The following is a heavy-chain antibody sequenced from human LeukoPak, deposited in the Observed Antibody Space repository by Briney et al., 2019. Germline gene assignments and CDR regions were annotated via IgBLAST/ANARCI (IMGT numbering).Heavy chain of an antibody. Sequence: GGSLRLSCAASGFTFSSYGMHWVRQAPGKGLEWVAVIWYDGSNKYYADSVKGRFTISRDNPKNTLYLQMNSLRAEDTAVYYCARGDILVDYYYYGMDVWGQGTTVTVSS. CDR1: GFTFSSYG. CDR2: IWYDGSNK. D-gene: IGHD1-26*01. CDR3: ARGDILVDYYYYGMDV. V-gene: IGHV3-33*01. J-gene: IGHJ6*02.